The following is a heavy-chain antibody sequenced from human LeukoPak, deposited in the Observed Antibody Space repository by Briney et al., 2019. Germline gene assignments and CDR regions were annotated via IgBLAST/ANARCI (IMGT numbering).Heavy chain of an antibody. CDR3: ARGPMRWKYDEGFDY. J-gene: IGHJ4*02. D-gene: IGHD1-7*01. CDR2: ISSSGSTI. CDR1: GFTFSSYE. Sequence: GGSLRLSCAASGFTFSSYEMNWVRQAPGKGLEWVSYISSSGSTIYYADSVKGRFTISRDNAKNSLYLQMNSLRAEDTAVYYCARGPMRWKYDEGFDYWGQGTLVTVSS. V-gene: IGHV3-48*03.